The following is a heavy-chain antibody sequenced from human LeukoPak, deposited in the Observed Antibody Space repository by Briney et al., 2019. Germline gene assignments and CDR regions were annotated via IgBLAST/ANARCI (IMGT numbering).Heavy chain of an antibody. Sequence: GGSLRLSCAASGFTFSDYYMSWIRRAPGKGREWVSYISSSCSTIHYADVVKGRFTISRAKDKNSLYLQMNSLGAEDTAVYYCRVLYYYDSSGFRRLLDYWGQGTLVTVSS. CDR2: ISSSCSTI. J-gene: IGHJ4*02. CDR3: RVLYYYDSSGFRRLLDY. V-gene: IGHV3-11*01. CDR1: GFTFSDYY. D-gene: IGHD3-22*01.